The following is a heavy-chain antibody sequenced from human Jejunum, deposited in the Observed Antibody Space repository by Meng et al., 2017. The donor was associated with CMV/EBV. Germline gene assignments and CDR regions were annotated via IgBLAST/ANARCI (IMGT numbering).Heavy chain of an antibody. CDR1: GGSISGSSHD. Sequence: CSVSGGSISGSSHDWVWMRQPPGKELEWIGNIYFSGSTHYEPSLESRVTISVDTSKNQFSLRLTSVTAADTAVYYCARQIWEPKVADSWGRGTLVTVSS. V-gene: IGHV4-39*01. J-gene: IGHJ4*02. CDR2: IYFSGST. CDR3: ARQIWEPKVADS. D-gene: IGHD1-26*01.